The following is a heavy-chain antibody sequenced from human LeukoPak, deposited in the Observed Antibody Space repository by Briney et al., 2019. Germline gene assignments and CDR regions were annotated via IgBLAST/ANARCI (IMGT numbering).Heavy chain of an antibody. CDR2: ITNTLGI. CDR1: GFTFSVYS. CDR3: ARDLDPWYLNL. V-gene: IGHV3-48*01. J-gene: IGHJ2*01. Sequence: GGSLRLSCAASGFTFSVYSMNWVRRAPGKGLEWIAHITNTLGISYADSVKGRFTVSRDKNSLYLQMSSLRGEDTAVYYCARDLDPWYLNLWGRGTLVTVSS.